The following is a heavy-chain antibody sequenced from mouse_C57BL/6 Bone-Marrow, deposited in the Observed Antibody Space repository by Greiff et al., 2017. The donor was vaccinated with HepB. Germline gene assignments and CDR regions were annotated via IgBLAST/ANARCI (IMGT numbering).Heavy chain of an antibody. CDR1: GFTFSSYT. D-gene: IGHD1-1*01. V-gene: IGHV5-9*01. CDR2: ISGGGGNT. CDR3: ARTNYYGSSDWYFDV. Sequence: EVKLEESGGGLVKPGGSLKLSCAASGFTFSSYTMSWVRQTPEKRLEWVATISGGGGNTYYPDSVKGRFTISRDNAKNTLYLQMSSLRSEDTALYYCARTNYYGSSDWYFDVWGTGTTVTVSS. J-gene: IGHJ1*03.